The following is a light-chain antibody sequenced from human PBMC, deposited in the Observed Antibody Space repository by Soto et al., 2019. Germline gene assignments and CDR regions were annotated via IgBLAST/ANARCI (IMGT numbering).Light chain of an antibody. CDR1: SSDVGNNNY. Sequence: QSALTQPASVSGSPGQSITISCTGTSSDVGNNNYVSWYQQNLGKAPKVMICDVTNRPSGVSNRFSGSKSGNTASLTISGLQAEDEADYYCSSFTGSSYVFGTGTKLTVL. J-gene: IGLJ1*01. CDR2: DVT. CDR3: SSFTGSSYV. V-gene: IGLV2-14*01.